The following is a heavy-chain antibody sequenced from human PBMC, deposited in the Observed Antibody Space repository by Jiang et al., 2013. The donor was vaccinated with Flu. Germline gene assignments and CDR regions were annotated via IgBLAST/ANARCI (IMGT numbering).Heavy chain of an antibody. CDR1: GDFFSSYA. V-gene: IGHV1-69*15. Sequence: GAEVKKPGSSVKVSCKASGDFFSSYAISWVRQAPGQGLEWMGSIMPIFGTTNYAQNFQGRVTITADESTSTVYMELSSLRSEDTAVYYCARGVADTAMVTLPSWGQGTLGHRLL. D-gene: IGHD5-18*01. J-gene: IGHJ4*02. CDR2: IMPIFGTT. CDR3: ARGVADTAMVTLPS.